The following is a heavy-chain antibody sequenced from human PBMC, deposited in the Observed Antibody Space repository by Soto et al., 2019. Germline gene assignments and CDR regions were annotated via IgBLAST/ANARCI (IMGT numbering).Heavy chain of an antibody. Sequence: PGGSLRLSCSASGFTFSSSAMHWVRQAPGKGLEYVSGITYNGGTTYYADSVKDRFIISRDSPKNTLYLQLNNLRSEDSAVYYCVRSSRRDITASRGMDVWGLGTTVTV. CDR2: ITYNGGTT. D-gene: IGHD3-3*01. CDR3: VRSSRRDITASRGMDV. V-gene: IGHV3-64*04. J-gene: IGHJ6*02. CDR1: GFTFSSSA.